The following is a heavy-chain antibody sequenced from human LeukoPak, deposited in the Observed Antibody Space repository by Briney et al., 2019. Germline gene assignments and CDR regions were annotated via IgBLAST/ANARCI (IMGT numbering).Heavy chain of an antibody. D-gene: IGHD6-13*01. CDR3: AKDISVAAARGFDY. CDR1: GFTFDDYA. V-gene: IGHV3-9*01. CDR2: ISWNSGNI. Sequence: PGRSLRLSCAASGFTFDDYAVFWVRQAPGKGLEWVSGISWNSGNIGYADSVKGRFTISRDNAKNSLYLQMNSLRAEDTAMYYCAKDISVAAARGFDYWGQGTLVTVSS. J-gene: IGHJ4*02.